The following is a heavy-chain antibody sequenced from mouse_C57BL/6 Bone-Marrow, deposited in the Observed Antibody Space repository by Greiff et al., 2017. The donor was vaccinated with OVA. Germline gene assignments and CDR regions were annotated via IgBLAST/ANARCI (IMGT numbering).Heavy chain of an antibody. Sequence: VQLVESGAELARPGASVKLSCKASGYTFTSYGISWVKQRTGQGLEWIGEIYPRSGNTYYNEKFKGKATLTADKSSSTAYMELRSLTSEDSAVYFCASPKLGRFAYWGQGTLVTVSA. CDR3: ASPKLGRFAY. CDR2: IYPRSGNT. V-gene: IGHV1-81*01. CDR1: GYTFTSYG. J-gene: IGHJ3*01. D-gene: IGHD4-1*01.